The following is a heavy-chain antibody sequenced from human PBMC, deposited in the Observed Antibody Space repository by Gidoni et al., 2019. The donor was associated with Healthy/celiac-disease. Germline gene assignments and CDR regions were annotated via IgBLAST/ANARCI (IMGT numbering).Heavy chain of an antibody. CDR3: ARAYCGGDCYSDYDAFDI. V-gene: IGHV5-51*01. J-gene: IGHJ3*02. CDR2: IYPGDSDT. Sequence: EVQLVQSGAEVKEPGESLKISCKGSGYSFTSYWTGWVRQMPGKGLEWMGIIYPGDSDTRYSPSFQGQVTISADKSISTAYLQWSSLKASDTAMYYCARAYCGGDCYSDYDAFDIWGQGTMVTVSS. CDR1: GYSFTSYW. D-gene: IGHD2-21*02.